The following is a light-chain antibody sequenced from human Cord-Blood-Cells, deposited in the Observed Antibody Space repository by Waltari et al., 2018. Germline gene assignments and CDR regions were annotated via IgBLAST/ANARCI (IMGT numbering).Light chain of an antibody. Sequence: DVHMTQSPSSPSASVGDRVTITCRASQSISSYLNWYQQKPGKAPKLLIYAASSLQSGVPSRFSGSGSGTDFTLTISSLQPEDFATYYCQQSYSTPQTFGQGTKVEIK. CDR1: QSISSY. J-gene: IGKJ1*01. CDR2: AAS. V-gene: IGKV1-39*01. CDR3: QQSYSTPQT.